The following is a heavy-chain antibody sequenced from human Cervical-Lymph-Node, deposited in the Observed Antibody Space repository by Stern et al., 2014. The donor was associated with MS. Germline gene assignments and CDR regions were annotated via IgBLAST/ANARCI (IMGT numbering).Heavy chain of an antibody. CDR1: GYDYSHYW. CDR3: ATANTMYYYASRYYGMDV. J-gene: IGHJ6*02. V-gene: IGHV5-51*01. CDR2: DYPGDADT. Sequence: VQLVQSGAEVKKPGESLKISCKGSGYDYSHYWIAWVRQTPGKGLEWMGTDYPGDADTRYSPYCQGQVIFSADNSISTAYQQWRSLRATDTAIYYCATANTMYYYASRYYGMDVWGQGTTVIVSS. D-gene: IGHD3-10*01.